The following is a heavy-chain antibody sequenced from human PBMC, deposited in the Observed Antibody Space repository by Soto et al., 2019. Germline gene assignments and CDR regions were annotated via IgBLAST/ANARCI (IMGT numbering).Heavy chain of an antibody. V-gene: IGHV3-7*03. CDR1: RFTFSTYW. J-gene: IGHJ4*02. D-gene: IGHD6-19*01. CDR3: ARGGRIRASGWFDY. CDR2: IKQDGSEK. Sequence: EVQLVESGGGLVQPGGSLRLSCAASRFTFSTYWMSWVRQAPGKGLEWVANIKQDGSEKYYVDSVKGRFTISRDNAKNARYLQMNSLRAEDTAVYYCARGGRIRASGWFDYWGQGTLVTVSS.